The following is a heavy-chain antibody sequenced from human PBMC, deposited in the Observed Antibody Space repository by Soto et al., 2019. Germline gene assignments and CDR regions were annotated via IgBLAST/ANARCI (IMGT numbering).Heavy chain of an antibody. CDR1: GGTFSSYA. CDR2: IIPIFGTA. Sequence: SVKVSCKASGGTFSSYAISWVRQAPGQGLEWMGGIIPIFGTANYAQKFQGRVTITADESTSTAYMELSSLRSEDTAVYYCARGTSVGATNYFDYWGQGTLVTVS. CDR3: ARGTSVGATNYFDY. V-gene: IGHV1-69*13. J-gene: IGHJ4*02. D-gene: IGHD1-26*01.